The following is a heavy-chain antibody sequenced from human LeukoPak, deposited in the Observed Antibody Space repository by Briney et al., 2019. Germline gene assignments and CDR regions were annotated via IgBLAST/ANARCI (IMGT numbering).Heavy chain of an antibody. D-gene: IGHD2-2*01. CDR3: ARAPITSPFYFDY. CDR2: INWICGST. J-gene: IGHJ4*02. Sequence: XSCINWICGSTCYAYPFRGRFPISRDNAKNSLYLQMDSLRAEDTALYYCARAPITSPFYFDYWGQGTXVTXSS. V-gene: IGHV3-20*03.